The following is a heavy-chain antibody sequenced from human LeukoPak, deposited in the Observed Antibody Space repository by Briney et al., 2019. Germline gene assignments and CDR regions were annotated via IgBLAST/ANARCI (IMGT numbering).Heavy chain of an antibody. CDR3: ARGFGIVVVPAAIRRNWFDP. D-gene: IGHD2-2*01. J-gene: IGHJ5*02. CDR1: GGSFNGYY. V-gene: IGHV4-34*01. Sequence: SETLSLTCAVCGGSFNGYYWSWIRQPPGKGLEWIGEINHSGSTNYNPSLKSRVTISVDTSKNQFSLKLSSVTAADTAVYYCARGFGIVVVPAAIRRNWFDPWGQGTLVTVSS. CDR2: INHSGST.